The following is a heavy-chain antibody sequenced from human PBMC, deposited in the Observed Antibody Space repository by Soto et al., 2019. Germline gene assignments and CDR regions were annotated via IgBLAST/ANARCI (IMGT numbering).Heavy chain of an antibody. CDR3: ARGGVLGVIISDMDY. V-gene: IGHV1-18*01. J-gene: IGHJ4*02. D-gene: IGHD3-10*01. CDR2: ISAYNGNT. CDR1: GYTFTRYG. Sequence: QVPLVQSGAEVKKPGASVKVSCKASGYTFTRYGISWVRQAPGQGLELMGWISAYNGNTNYAQKLQGSVTMTTDTSTGTSYMELRSLRSDDTAVYSFARGGVLGVIISDMDYWGQGTLVTVSS.